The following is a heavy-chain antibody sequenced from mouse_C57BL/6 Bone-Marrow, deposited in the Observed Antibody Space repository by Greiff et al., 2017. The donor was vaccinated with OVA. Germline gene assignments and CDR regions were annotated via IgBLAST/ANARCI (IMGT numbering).Heavy chain of an antibody. D-gene: IGHD1-1*01. CDR2: IDPENGDT. V-gene: IGHV14-4*01. CDR1: GFNIKDDY. J-gene: IGHJ3*01. CDR3: TSIYYYASSYERCAY. Sequence: VQLQQSGAELVRPGASVKLSCTASGFNIKDDYMHWVKQRPEQGLEWIGWIDPENGDTEYASKFQGKATITADTSSNTAYLQLSSLTSEDTAVYYCTSIYYYASSYERCAYRGQGTLVTVSA.